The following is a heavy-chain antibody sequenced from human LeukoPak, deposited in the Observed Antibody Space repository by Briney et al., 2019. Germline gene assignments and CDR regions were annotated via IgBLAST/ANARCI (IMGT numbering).Heavy chain of an antibody. CDR2: ISGTSSYI. CDR3: VTLELRVLDY. Sequence: GGSLRLSCAASGFTFSTYSMNWVRQAPGKGLEWVSSISGTSSYIYYADSVKGRFTISRDNAKNSLYLQMNSLRAEDTAVYYCVTLELRVLDYWGQGTLVTVSS. CDR1: GFTFSTYS. V-gene: IGHV3-21*01. J-gene: IGHJ4*02. D-gene: IGHD1-7*01.